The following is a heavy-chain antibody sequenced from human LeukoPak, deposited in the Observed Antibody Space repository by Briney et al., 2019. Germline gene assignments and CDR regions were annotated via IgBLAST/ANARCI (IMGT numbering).Heavy chain of an antibody. V-gene: IGHV1-69*04. CDR2: FIPMVGVE. D-gene: IGHD2-15*01. CDR3: ARVQAVGVPVAIDAYYSYGMDV. J-gene: IGHJ6*02. CDR1: GDTFSRNA. Sequence: SVKVSCKASGDTFSRNAISWVRQAPGQGLEWMGRFIPMVGVETYAQSFQGRVTITADRSTSTAYMELSSLRSEDTAVYYCARVQAVGVPVAIDAYYSYGMDVWGQGTAVTVSS.